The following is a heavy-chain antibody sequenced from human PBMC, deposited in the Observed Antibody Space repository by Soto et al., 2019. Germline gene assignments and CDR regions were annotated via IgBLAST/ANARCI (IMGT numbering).Heavy chain of an antibody. V-gene: IGHV2-5*02. CDR3: AHAGDYDLLTLDH. CDR2: IYWDDDT. CDR1: GFSLSSYGMG. Sequence: QITLKESGPTLVRPAQTLTLTCGFSGFSLSSYGMGVAWIRQPPRKALEWLALIYWDDDTRYSPALKDRLAISKDTSINQVVLTITNMDPGDTATYFCAHAGDYDLLTLDHWGPGTLVTVSS. D-gene: IGHD4-17*01. J-gene: IGHJ4*02.